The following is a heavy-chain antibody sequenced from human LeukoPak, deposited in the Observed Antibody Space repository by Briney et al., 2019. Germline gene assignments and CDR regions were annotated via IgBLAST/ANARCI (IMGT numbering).Heavy chain of an antibody. V-gene: IGHV3-23*01. Sequence: PGGSLRLSCAASGFTFSSYGMSWVRQAPGKGLGWVSYISGSGSSTYYTDSVKGRFTISRDNSKNTLYLQMNSLRAEDTAVYYCANQGEYGDDGGGRLNCGQGTLVSVSS. CDR1: GFTFSSYG. CDR3: ANQGEYGDDGGGRLN. CDR2: ISGSGSST. J-gene: IGHJ4*02. D-gene: IGHD4-17*01.